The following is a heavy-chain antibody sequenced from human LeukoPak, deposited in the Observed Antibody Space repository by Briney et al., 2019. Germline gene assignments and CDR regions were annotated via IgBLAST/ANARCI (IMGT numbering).Heavy chain of an antibody. CDR1: GFTFSDFA. D-gene: IGHD6-19*01. CDR2: ISGNGDTS. Sequence: GGSLRLSCSGSGFTFSDFAFHWVRQAPGHGLEYVSAISGNGDTSYYADSVKGRFTISRDNFRSTVYLEMSSLRPDDTALYFCLRDWGSGWGFWGHGTRVTVSS. CDR3: LRDWGSGWGF. J-gene: IGHJ4*01. V-gene: IGHV3-64D*09.